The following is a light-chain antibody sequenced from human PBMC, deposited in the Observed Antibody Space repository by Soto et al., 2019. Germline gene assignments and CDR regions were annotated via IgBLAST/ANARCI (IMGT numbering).Light chain of an antibody. Sequence: QSVLTRPASVSGSPGQSITISCTGTSSDVGAYNYVSWYQQHPGKAPKLMIFEVSDRPSGVSNRFSGSKSGNTASLTISGLQAEDEADYYCSSYTSSNTLVFGGGTKLTVL. CDR2: EVS. J-gene: IGLJ2*01. V-gene: IGLV2-14*01. CDR3: SSYTSSNTLV. CDR1: SSDVGAYNY.